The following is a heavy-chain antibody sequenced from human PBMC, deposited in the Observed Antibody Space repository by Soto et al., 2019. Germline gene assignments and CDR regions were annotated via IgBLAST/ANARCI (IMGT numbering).Heavy chain of an antibody. V-gene: IGHV1-2*04. J-gene: IGHJ5*02. CDR2: INPNSGGT. D-gene: IGHD3-9*01. CDR1: GYTFTGYY. Sequence: GASVKVSCKASGYTFTGYYMHWVRQAPGQGLEWMGWINPNSGGTNYAQKFQGWVTMTRDTSISTAYMELSRLRSEDTAVYYCARGYYDILTGYSYNWFDPWGQGTLVTVSS. CDR3: ARGYYDILTGYSYNWFDP.